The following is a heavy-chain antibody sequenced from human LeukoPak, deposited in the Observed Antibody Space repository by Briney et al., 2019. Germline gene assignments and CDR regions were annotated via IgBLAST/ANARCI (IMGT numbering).Heavy chain of an antibody. J-gene: IGHJ4*02. V-gene: IGHV3-48*02. CDR1: GFTFSSYN. CDR2: ISSSSTSI. D-gene: IGHD6-13*01. CDR3: ARDGGSSWYHFDS. Sequence: GSLRLSCAASGFTFSSYNMNWVRQAPGKGLEWVSYISSSSTSIYYADSVKGRFTISRDNAKKSLYLQMNSLRDEDTAVYFCARDGGSSWYHFDSWGQGTLVTVSS.